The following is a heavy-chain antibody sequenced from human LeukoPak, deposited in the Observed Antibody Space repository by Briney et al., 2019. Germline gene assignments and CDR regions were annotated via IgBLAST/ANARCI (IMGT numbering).Heavy chain of an antibody. CDR1: GFTFSSYG. CDR3: ANLAAPGQTVQDY. J-gene: IGHJ4*02. D-gene: IGHD6-6*01. CDR2: IRYDGSNK. V-gene: IGHV3-30*02. Sequence: PGGSLRLSCAASGFTFSSYGMHWVRQAPGKGLEWVAFIRYDGSNKYYADSVKGRFTISRDNSKNTLYLQMNSLRAEDTAVYYCANLAAPGQTVQDYWGQGTLVTVSS.